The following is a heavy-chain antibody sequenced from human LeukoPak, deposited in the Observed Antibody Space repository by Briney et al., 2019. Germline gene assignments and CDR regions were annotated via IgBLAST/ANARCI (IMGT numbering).Heavy chain of an antibody. Sequence: GGSLRLSCAASGFSFSAFWMSWVRQAPGKGLEWVANIKVDGSVKNYVDSVKGRFTISRDNAKNSLYLQMNSLRVEDTAVYYCARGGRNLDYWGQGTLVTVSS. CDR2: IKVDGSVK. CDR1: GFSFSAFW. D-gene: IGHD1-14*01. J-gene: IGHJ4*02. CDR3: ARGGRNLDY. V-gene: IGHV3-7*01.